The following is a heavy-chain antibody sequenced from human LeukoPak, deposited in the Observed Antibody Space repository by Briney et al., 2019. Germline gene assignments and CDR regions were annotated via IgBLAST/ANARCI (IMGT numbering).Heavy chain of an antibody. D-gene: IGHD1-26*01. CDR1: GGSITNGGYY. V-gene: IGHV4-61*02. Sequence: SQTLSLTCTVSGGSITNGGYYWSWIRQPAGKGLEWIGRIYTTGSTNYNPSLKSRVTISLDTSKNQFSLKLSSVSAEDTALYYCARERLGGSYYRPVEYWGQGALVTVSS. CDR2: IYTTGST. CDR3: ARERLGGSYYRPVEY. J-gene: IGHJ4*02.